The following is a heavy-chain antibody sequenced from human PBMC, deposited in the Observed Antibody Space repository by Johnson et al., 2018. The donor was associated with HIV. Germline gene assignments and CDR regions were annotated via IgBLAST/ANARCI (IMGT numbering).Heavy chain of an antibody. Sequence: VLLVESGGGVVQPGRSLRLSCAASGFTFSSYAMHWVRQAPGKGLEWVAVISYDGSKKCYTDSVKGRFSISRDDSKSFAYLQMNSLKTEDTGVYYCTRDRSLLEPGNAFDIWGQGTMVIVSS. V-gene: IGHV3-30*04. CDR1: GFTFSSYA. D-gene: IGHD1-1*01. CDR2: ISYDGSKK. J-gene: IGHJ3*02. CDR3: TRDRSLLEPGNAFDI.